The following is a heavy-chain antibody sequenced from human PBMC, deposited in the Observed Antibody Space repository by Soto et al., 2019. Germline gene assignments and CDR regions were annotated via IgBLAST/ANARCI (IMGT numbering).Heavy chain of an antibody. CDR3: ARDPIQWVTEAGHYYGMDV. CDR1: GFTFSSYS. J-gene: IGHJ6*02. Sequence: GGSVRLSGAASGFTFSSYSLHWVRQAPGKGLEGGAVISYDGSNKYYADSVKGRFTISRDNSKNTLYLQMNSLRAEDTAVYYCARDPIQWVTEAGHYYGMDVWGQATTVTVSS. CDR2: ISYDGSNK. D-gene: IGHD6-13*01. V-gene: IGHV3-30-3*01.